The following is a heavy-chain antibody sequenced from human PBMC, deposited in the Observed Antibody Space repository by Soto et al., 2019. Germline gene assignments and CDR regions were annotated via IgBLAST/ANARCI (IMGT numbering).Heavy chain of an antibody. V-gene: IGHV4-4*07. J-gene: IGHJ6*02. Sequence: QVQLQESGPGLVKPSETLSLTCTVSGGSMSGYYWSWIRQSAGKGLEWIGRVYTSETTYYNPSLKSRVTMSLDTSKNQFSLNLYSLTAADMAVYYCAGNIAAAGRRYYGMDVWGQGTTVTVSS. CDR1: GGSMSGYY. CDR3: AGNIAAAGRRYYGMDV. CDR2: VYTSETT. D-gene: IGHD6-13*01.